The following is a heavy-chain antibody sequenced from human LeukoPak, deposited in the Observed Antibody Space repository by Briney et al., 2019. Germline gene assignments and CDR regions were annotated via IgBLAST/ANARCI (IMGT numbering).Heavy chain of an antibody. CDR3: ARLDIGVVPAAMYYFDY. CDR1: GGSISSYY. J-gene: IGHJ4*02. V-gene: IGHV4-59*08. CDR2: IYYSEST. Sequence: PSETLSLTCTVSGGSISSYYWSWIRQPPRKGLEWVGYIYYSESTNYIPSLKSRVTISVDTSKNQFPLKLSSVTAADTAVYYCARLDIGVVPAAMYYFDYWGQGTLVTVSS. D-gene: IGHD2-2*01.